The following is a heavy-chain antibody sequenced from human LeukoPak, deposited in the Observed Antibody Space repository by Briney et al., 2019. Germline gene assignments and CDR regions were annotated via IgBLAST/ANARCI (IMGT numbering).Heavy chain of an antibody. CDR2: INSDGSTT. CDR1: GFTFSSYW. CDR3: AKDPGYDFWSGYAQFGYFDY. Sequence: GGSLRLSCAASGFTFSSYWMHWVRQAPGKGLVWVSRINSDGSTTTYADSVKGRFTISRDNAKNTLYLQINNLRAEDTAVYYCAKDPGYDFWSGYAQFGYFDYWGQGTLVTVSS. V-gene: IGHV3-74*01. J-gene: IGHJ4*02. D-gene: IGHD3-3*01.